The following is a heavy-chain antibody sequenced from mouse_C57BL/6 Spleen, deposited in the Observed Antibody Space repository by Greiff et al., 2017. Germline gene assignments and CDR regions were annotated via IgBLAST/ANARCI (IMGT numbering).Heavy chain of an antibody. Sequence: VQLQESGAELARPGASVKLSCKASGYTFTSYGISWVKQRTGQGLEWIGEIYPRSGNTYYNEKFKGKATLTADKSSSTAYMELRSLTSEDSAVYFCARNDYYGSSFYYAMDYWGQGTSVTVSS. CDR3: ARNDYYGSSFYYAMDY. V-gene: IGHV1-81*01. CDR2: IYPRSGNT. D-gene: IGHD1-1*01. J-gene: IGHJ4*01. CDR1: GYTFTSYG.